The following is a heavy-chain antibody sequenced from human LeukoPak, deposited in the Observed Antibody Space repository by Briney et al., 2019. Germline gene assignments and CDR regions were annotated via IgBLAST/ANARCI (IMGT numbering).Heavy chain of an antibody. V-gene: IGHV3-23*01. D-gene: IGHD1-26*01. CDR1: GLIFTDYG. J-gene: IGHJ3*02. CDR3: AKDVEKYSGSYLGVFDI. Sequence: GGSLRLSCIASGLIFTDYGMSWVRQAPGKGLEWVSAISDSGGKTFYADSVKGRFTISRDNSKNMMYLHMDSLRAEDTAVYYCAKDVEKYSGSYLGVFDIWGQGTVVTVSS. CDR2: ISDSGGKT.